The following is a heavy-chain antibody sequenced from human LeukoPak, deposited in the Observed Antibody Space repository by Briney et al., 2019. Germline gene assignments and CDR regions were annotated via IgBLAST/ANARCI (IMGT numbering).Heavy chain of an antibody. CDR1: GGTFSSYA. V-gene: IGHV1-69*05. Sequence: GASVKVSCKASGGTFSSYAISWVRQAPGQGLEWMGGIIPIFGTANYAQKFQGRVTITTDESTSTAYMELSSLRSDDTAVYYCARVVEMATIYFDYWGQGTLVTVSS. CDR3: ARVVEMATIYFDY. CDR2: IIPIFGTA. J-gene: IGHJ4*02. D-gene: IGHD5-24*01.